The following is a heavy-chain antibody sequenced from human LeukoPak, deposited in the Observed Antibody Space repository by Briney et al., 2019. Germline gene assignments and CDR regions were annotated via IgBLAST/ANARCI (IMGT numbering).Heavy chain of an antibody. J-gene: IGHJ4*02. CDR2: IYYSGST. CDR1: GGSISSSSYY. D-gene: IGHD3-10*01. Sequence: SETLSLTCTVSGGSISSSSYYWGWIRQPPGKGLEWIGSIYYSGSTYYNPSLKSRVTISVDTSKNQFSLKLSSVTAADTSVYYCARHPFGRGDSYWGQGTLVTVSS. CDR3: ARHPFGRGDSY. V-gene: IGHV4-39*01.